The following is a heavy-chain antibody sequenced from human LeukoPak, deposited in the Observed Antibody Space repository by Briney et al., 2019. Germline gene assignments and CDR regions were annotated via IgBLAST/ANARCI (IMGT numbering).Heavy chain of an antibody. D-gene: IGHD6-13*01. V-gene: IGHV3-30*02. CDR1: GFTFSDFG. CDR2: IRNDGSND. CDR3: VKVGSSSHNWFDP. J-gene: IGHJ5*02. Sequence: PGGSLRLSCAASGFTFSDFGMHWVRQAPGKGLEWVAFIRNDGSNDYYPDSVKGRFSISRDNSRTTLYLQMHSLRIEDTAVYYCVKVGSSSHNWFDPWGQGILVTVS.